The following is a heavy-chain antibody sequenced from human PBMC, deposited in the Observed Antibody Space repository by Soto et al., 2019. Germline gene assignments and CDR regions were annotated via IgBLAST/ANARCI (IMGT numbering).Heavy chain of an antibody. J-gene: IGHJ6*03. CDR1: GGSISSSTSY. CDR3: ARPVNYYYYYMDV. Sequence: QLQLQESGPGLVKPSETLSLTGTVSGGSISSSTSYWGWIRQPPGKGLEWIGSINYSGSTYYSPSLKSRVTISADTSKNQFSLKLSSVTAADTAVYYCARPVNYYYYYMDVWGKGTMVTVSS. V-gene: IGHV4-39*01. CDR2: INYSGST.